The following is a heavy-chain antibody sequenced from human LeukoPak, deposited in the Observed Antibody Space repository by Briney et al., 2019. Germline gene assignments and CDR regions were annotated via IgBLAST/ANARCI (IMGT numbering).Heavy chain of an antibody. CDR3: ARDGPYYGHNWFDP. V-gene: IGHV4-39*02. D-gene: IGHD3-10*01. Sequence: KPSQTLSLTCTVSGGSISSSSYYWGWIRRPPGKGLEWIGNIYYSGSTYYNPSLKSRVTISVDTSKNQFSLKLSSVTAADTAVYYCARDGPYYGHNWFDPWGQGTLVTVSS. J-gene: IGHJ5*02. CDR1: GGSISSSSYY. CDR2: IYYSGST.